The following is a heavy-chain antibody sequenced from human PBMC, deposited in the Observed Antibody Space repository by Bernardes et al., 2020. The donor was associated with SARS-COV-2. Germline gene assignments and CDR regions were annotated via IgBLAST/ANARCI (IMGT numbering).Heavy chain of an antibody. D-gene: IGHD4-17*01. J-gene: IGHJ6*02. Sequence: GEALTISCKGSDYTLTNYWIGWVRQMPGTGLEWMGIIYPGDSDTKYSPSFQGRVTISADKSVNTAYLQWSSLKASDTAIYYCARRRYGDFGVDVWGQGTTVTVSS. CDR3: ARRRYGDFGVDV. CDR1: DYTLTNYW. V-gene: IGHV5-51*01. CDR2: IYPGDSDT.